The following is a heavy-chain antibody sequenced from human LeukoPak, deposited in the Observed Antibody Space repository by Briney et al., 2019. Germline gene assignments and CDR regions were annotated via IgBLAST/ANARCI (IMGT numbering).Heavy chain of an antibody. CDR2: MNPNSGDT. CDR3: ARPRSAYYDSSGHDL. V-gene: IGHV1-8*01. Sequence: ASVKVSCKASGYTFTSYDINWVRQASGQGPEWMGWMNPNSGDTGYAQKFQGRVTMTRSTTTSTAYMELSSLRSEDTAVYFCARPRSAYYDSSGHDLWGQGTLVTVSS. J-gene: IGHJ4*02. D-gene: IGHD3-22*01. CDR1: GYTFTSYD.